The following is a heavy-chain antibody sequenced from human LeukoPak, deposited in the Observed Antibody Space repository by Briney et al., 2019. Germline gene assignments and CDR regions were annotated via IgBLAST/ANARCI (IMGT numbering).Heavy chain of an antibody. J-gene: IGHJ3*02. CDR3: ARDGLWIQNSFDI. V-gene: IGHV4-38-2*02. Sequence: NPSETLSLTCTVSGYSISSGYYWGWIRQPPGKGLEWIGSIYHSGSTYYNPSLKSRVTISVDTSKNQFSLKLSSVTAADTAVYYCARDGLWIQNSFDIWGQGTVVTVSS. CDR1: GYSISSGYY. CDR2: IYHSGST. D-gene: IGHD5-18*01.